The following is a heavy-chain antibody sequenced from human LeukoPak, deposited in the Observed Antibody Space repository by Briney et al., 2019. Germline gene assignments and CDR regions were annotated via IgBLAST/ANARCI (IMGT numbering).Heavy chain of an antibody. J-gene: IGHJ6*03. V-gene: IGHV1-69*05. D-gene: IGHD3-22*01. CDR2: IIPIFGTA. CDR3: ARGPYYYDSSGYYYSYYYYYMDV. Sequence: ASVKVSCKASGGTFSSYAISWVRQAPGQGLEWMGGIIPIFGTANYAQKFQGRVTITTDESTSTAYMELSSLRSEDTAVYYCARGPYYYDSSGYYYSYYYYYMDVWGKGTTVAVSS. CDR1: GGTFSSYA.